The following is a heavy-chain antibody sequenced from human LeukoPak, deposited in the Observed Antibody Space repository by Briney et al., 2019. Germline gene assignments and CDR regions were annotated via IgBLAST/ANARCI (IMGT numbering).Heavy chain of an antibody. V-gene: IGHV4-31*03. CDR2: IYYSGST. J-gene: IGHJ3*02. Sequence: SETLSLTCTVSGGSISSGGYYWSWIRQHPGKGLEWIGYIYYSGSTYYNPSLKSRVTISVDTSKNQFSLKLSSVAAADTAVYYCARSESLDDAFDIWGQGTMVTVSS. CDR3: ARSESLDDAFDI. CDR1: GGSISSGGYY. D-gene: IGHD1-1*01.